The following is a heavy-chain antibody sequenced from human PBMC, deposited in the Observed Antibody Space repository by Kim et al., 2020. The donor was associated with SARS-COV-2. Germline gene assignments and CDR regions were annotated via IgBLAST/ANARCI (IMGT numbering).Heavy chain of an antibody. CDR3: AKGVINSGFDY. D-gene: IGHD1-26*01. J-gene: IGHJ4*02. Sequence: TYYADSVKGRVTTSSDKSKNMLYLHMNSLRVEDTAVYYCAKGVINSGFDYWGQGTQVTVSS. V-gene: IGHV3-23*01. CDR2: T.